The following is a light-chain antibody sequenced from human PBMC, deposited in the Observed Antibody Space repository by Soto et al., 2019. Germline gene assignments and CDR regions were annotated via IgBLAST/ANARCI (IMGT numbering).Light chain of an antibody. CDR3: SSYTSSSLYV. CDR1: SSDIGGHHF. V-gene: IGLV2-14*01. J-gene: IGLJ1*01. Sequence: QSVLTQPASVSGSPGQSITISCTGTSSDIGGHHFVSWYQQQSGKAPKLVIYEVTDRPSGVSDRFSGSKSGNTASLTISGLQPEEEADYYCSSYTSSSLYVFGPGTKVTVL. CDR2: EVT.